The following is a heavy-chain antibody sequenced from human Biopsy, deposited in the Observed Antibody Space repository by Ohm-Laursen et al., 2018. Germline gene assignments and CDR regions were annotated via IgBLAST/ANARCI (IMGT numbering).Heavy chain of an antibody. CDR1: GGSISSFY. V-gene: IGHV4-4*09. CDR3: ARRGSGGRSFGH. Sequence: SDTLSLTCAVSGGSISSFYWTWIRQPPGKGPEWIGDISDSGSTNYKPSLKSRVIISVDTSKNQFSLNLSSVTAADTAVYYCARRGSGGRSFGHWGQGTLVTVSS. D-gene: IGHD2-15*01. CDR2: ISDSGST. J-gene: IGHJ4*02.